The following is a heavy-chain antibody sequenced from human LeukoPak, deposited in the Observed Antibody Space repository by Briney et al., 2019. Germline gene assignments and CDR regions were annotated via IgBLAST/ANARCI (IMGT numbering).Heavy chain of an antibody. D-gene: IGHD4-11*01. CDR1: GFTFSSYA. Sequence: PGGSLRLSCAASGFTFSSYAMSWVRQAPGKGLEWVSAISGSGGSTYYADSVKGRFTISRDNSKNTLYLQMNSLRAEDTAVYYCAKPLLAIVTTYNWFDPWGQGTLVTVSS. V-gene: IGHV3-23*01. J-gene: IGHJ5*02. CDR2: ISGSGGST. CDR3: AKPLLAIVTTYNWFDP.